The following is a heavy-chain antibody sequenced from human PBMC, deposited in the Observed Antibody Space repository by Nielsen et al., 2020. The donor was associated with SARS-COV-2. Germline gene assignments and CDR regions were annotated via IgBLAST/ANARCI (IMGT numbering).Heavy chain of an antibody. J-gene: IGHJ4*02. CDR1: GFTFSSYA. D-gene: IGHD3-9*01. Sequence: GGSLRLSCAASGFTFSSYAMHWVRQAPGKGLEWVAVISYDGSNKYYADSVKGRFTISRDNSKNTLYLQMNSLRAEDTAVYYCARAQTPDYDILTGYYYYFDYWGQGTLVTVSS. CDR2: ISYDGSNK. V-gene: IGHV3-30-3*01. CDR3: ARAQTPDYDILTGYYYYFDY.